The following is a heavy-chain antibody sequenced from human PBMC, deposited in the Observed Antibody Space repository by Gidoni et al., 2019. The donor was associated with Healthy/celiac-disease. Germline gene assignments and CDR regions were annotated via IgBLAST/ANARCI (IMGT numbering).Heavy chain of an antibody. CDR1: GYTFTGYY. CDR2: INPNSGGT. V-gene: IGHV1-2*02. J-gene: IGHJ6*02. CDR3: ARARGYCSSTSCHMGGYYYYYGMDV. D-gene: IGHD2-2*02. Sequence: QVQLVQSGAEVKKPGASVKVSCKASGYTFTGYYMHWVRQAPGQGLEWMGWINPNSGGTNYAQKFQGRVTMTRDTSISTAYMELSRLRSDDTAVYYCARARGYCSSTSCHMGGYYYYYGMDVWGQGTTVTVSS.